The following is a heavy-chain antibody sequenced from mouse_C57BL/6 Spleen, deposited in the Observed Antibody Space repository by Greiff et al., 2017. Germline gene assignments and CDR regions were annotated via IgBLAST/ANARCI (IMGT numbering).Heavy chain of an antibody. CDR2: IRLKSDNYAT. V-gene: IGHV6-3*01. CDR3: TGGRGIAWFAY. CDR1: GFTFSNYW. J-gene: IGHJ3*01. Sequence: EVQLVESGGGLVQPGGSMKLSCVASGFTFSNYWMNWVRQSPEKGLEWVAQIRLKSDNYATHYAESVKGRFTISRDDSKSSVYLQMNNLRAEDTGIYYCTGGRGIAWFAYWGQGTLVTVSA.